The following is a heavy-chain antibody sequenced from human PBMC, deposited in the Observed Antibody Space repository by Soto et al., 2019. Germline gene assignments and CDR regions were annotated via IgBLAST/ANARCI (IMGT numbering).Heavy chain of an antibody. Sequence: ASVKVSCKASGYTFASYGISWVRQAPGQGLEWMGWISAYNGNTNYAQKLQGRVTMTTDTSTSTAYMELRSLRSDDTAVYYCARAHYYDSSGYYYQRGYYFDYWGQGTLVTVSS. CDR3: ARAHYYDSSGYYYQRGYYFDY. D-gene: IGHD3-22*01. CDR2: ISAYNGNT. CDR1: GYTFASYG. J-gene: IGHJ4*02. V-gene: IGHV1-18*04.